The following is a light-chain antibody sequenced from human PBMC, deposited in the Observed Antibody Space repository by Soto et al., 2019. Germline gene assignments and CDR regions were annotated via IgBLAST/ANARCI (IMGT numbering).Light chain of an antibody. CDR2: KAS. V-gene: IGKV1-5*03. CDR3: QQYNSYSRMYT. CDR1: QSISSW. Sequence: DIQMTQSPSTLSASVGDRVTITCRASQSISSWLAWYQQKPGKAPKLLIYKASSLESGVPSRFSGSGSGTEFTLTISSLQPDDFAPYYCQQYNSYSRMYTFGQGTKLEIK. J-gene: IGKJ2*01.